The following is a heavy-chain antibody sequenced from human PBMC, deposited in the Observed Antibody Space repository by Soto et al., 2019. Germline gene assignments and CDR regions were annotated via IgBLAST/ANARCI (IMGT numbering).Heavy chain of an antibody. V-gene: IGHV3-74*01. D-gene: IGHD2-15*01. J-gene: IGHJ4*02. CDR1: GFTFSSYW. CDR2: INSDGSST. Sequence: EVQLVESGGVLVQPGGSLRLSSAASGFTFSSYWMHWVRQAPGKGLVWVSRINSDGSSTSYAESVKGRFTLSRANAKNTLYLPMNSRRAEDTAVYYCVRTSLVVAAATREDYWGQGTLVTVSS. CDR3: VRTSLVVAAATREDY.